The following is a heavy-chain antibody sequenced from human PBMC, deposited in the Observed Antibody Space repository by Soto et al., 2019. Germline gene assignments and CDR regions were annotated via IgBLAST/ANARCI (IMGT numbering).Heavy chain of an antibody. V-gene: IGHV3-23*01. CDR1: GFTFNSYA. J-gene: IGHJ2*01. D-gene: IGHD1-26*01. CDR3: AKRTVGGYFDL. CDR2: ISGSGGST. Sequence: EVQLLESGGGLVQPGGSLRLSCAASGFTFNSYAMNWVRQAPGKGLEWVSVISGSGGSTYYADSVKGRFTISRDNSKNTLYLQMNSLRAEDTAVYYCAKRTVGGYFDLWGRGTLVTVSS.